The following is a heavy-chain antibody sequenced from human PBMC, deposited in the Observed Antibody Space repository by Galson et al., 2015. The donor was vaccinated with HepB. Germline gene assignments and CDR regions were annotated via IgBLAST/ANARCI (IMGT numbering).Heavy chain of an antibody. D-gene: IGHD4-17*01. CDR3: ARPSSTVTGDFQH. Sequence: SETLSLTCTVSGGSISSSSYYWGWIRQPPGKGLEWVGSIYHSGNAYYNPSLKSRVTISVDTSKNQFSLKLSSVTAADTAVYYCARPSSTVTGDFQHWGQGTLVTVSS. V-gene: IGHV4-39*01. CDR2: IYHSGNA. J-gene: IGHJ1*01. CDR1: GGSISSSSYY.